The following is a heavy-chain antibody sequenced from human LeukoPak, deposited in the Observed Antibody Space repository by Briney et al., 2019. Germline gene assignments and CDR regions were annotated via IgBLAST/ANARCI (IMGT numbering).Heavy chain of an antibody. CDR1: GFTFSSYS. CDR3: ARAPYYDILTGFDY. V-gene: IGHV3-21*01. Sequence: PGGSLRLSCTASGFTFSSYSMNWVRQAPGKGLEWVSSISSSSSYIYYADSVKGRFTITRANAKKSLYLHMNTLRAEDTAVYYCARAPYYDILTGFDYWGQGTLVTVSS. CDR2: ISSSSSYI. D-gene: IGHD3-9*01. J-gene: IGHJ4*02.